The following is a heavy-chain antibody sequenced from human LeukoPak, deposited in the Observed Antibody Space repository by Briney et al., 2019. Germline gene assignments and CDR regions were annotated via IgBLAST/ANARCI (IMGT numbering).Heavy chain of an antibody. Sequence: GGSLRLSCAASGFTFSAYSMNWVRQAPGKGLDWVSYISSRSFTIYYADSVKGRFTISRDHAKNSLYLEMNSLRDEDTAVYYCARSVIAVAGYGAFDIWGQGTVVTVSS. CDR2: ISSRSFTI. D-gene: IGHD6-19*01. CDR3: ARSVIAVAGYGAFDI. CDR1: GFTFSAYS. V-gene: IGHV3-48*02. J-gene: IGHJ3*02.